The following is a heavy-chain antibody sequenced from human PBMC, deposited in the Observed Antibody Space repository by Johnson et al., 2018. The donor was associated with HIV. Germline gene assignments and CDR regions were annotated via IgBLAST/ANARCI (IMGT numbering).Heavy chain of an antibody. CDR3: ARDGSGTPKAFDI. Sequence: VQLVESGGGVVRPGGSLRLSCAASGFTFDDYGMSWVRQPPGKGLEWVSGINWNGGTTAYANSVKGRFTIFRDNSKNTLYLQMGSLRAEDTAVYYCARDGSGTPKAFDIWGQGTMVTVSS. J-gene: IGHJ3*02. CDR2: INWNGGTT. CDR1: GFTFDDYG. V-gene: IGHV3-20*04. D-gene: IGHD3-10*01.